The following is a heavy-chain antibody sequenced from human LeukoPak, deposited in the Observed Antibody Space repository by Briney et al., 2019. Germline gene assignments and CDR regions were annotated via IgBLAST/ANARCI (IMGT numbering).Heavy chain of an antibody. CDR1: GLTFTSHG. CDR3: ARDRGKDYFDS. V-gene: IGHV3-33*01. J-gene: IGHJ4*02. D-gene: IGHD4-23*01. Sequence: PGTSLRLSCTTYGLTFTSHGFHWLRQVVGKRLEWVAFVRNDGSDTYHANSVQGRFSISRDNSKNTLYLQMNSLRVEGTAIYYCARDRGKDYFDSWGQGTQVTVSS. CDR2: VRNDGSDT.